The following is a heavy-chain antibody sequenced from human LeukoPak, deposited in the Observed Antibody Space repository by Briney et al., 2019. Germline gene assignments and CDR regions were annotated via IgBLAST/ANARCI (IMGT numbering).Heavy chain of an antibody. CDR1: GGSISSYY. D-gene: IGHD6-19*01. CDR2: IYYSGST. J-gene: IGHJ5*02. Sequence: PPETLSLTCTVSGGSISSYYWSWIRQPPGKGLEWIGYIYYSGSTNYNPSLKSRVTISVDTSKNQFSLKLSSVTAADTAVYYCARAAVAGTRNRFDPWGQGTLVTVSS. CDR3: ARAAVAGTRNRFDP. V-gene: IGHV4-59*01.